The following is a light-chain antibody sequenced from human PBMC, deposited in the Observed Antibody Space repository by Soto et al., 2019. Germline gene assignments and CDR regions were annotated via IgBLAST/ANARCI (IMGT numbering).Light chain of an antibody. CDR3: QQYNDWPLT. Sequence: EIVMTQSPATLPVFPGERVTLSCRASQSVSSNLAWYQQKPGQAPRLLIYAASTRATGIPARFSGGGSGTEFILTISSLQSEDFAVYFCQQYNDWPLTFGGGTKVEIK. J-gene: IGKJ4*01. V-gene: IGKV3-15*01. CDR1: QSVSSN. CDR2: AAS.